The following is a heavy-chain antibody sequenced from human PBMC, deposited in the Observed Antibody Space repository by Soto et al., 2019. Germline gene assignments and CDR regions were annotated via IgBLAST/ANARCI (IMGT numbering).Heavy chain of an antibody. CDR2: ISYDGNNK. Sequence: VGSLRLSCAASGFTYSTYTMHWVRQALGKGLEWVAVISYDGNNKFYADSVKGRFTISRDISKNTLYLQMNSLRAEDTAVYYCERVLGGSWSPDNYWGQGTLVSVS. D-gene: IGHD6-13*01. CDR3: ERVLGGSWSPDNY. CDR1: GFTYSTYT. V-gene: IGHV3-30*14. J-gene: IGHJ4*02.